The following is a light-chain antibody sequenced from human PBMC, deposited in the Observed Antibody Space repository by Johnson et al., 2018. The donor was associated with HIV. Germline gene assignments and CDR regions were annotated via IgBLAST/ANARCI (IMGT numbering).Light chain of an antibody. CDR3: GTWDSSLSAYV. J-gene: IGLJ1*01. Sequence: QSVLTQPPSVSAAPGQKVTISCSGSSSNIGNNYVSWYQQLPGTAPKFFIYENDKRPSGIPDRFSGSKSGTSATLGITGLQTGDEADYDCGTWDSSLSAYVFGSGTKVTVL. CDR1: SSNIGNNY. V-gene: IGLV1-51*02. CDR2: END.